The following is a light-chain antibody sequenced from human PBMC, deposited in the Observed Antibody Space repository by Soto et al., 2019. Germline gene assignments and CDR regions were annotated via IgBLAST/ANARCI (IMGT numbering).Light chain of an antibody. CDR2: GTF. J-gene: IGKJ1*01. CDR1: QSISSSY. CDR3: QQCGLSPRT. V-gene: IGKV3-20*01. Sequence: EVVLTQSPVTLSLSPGDRATLSCRASQSISSSYLAWYQQKPGQAPRLLIYGTFNRATVIPDRFSGDGPGTDFTLTINRLETEDFAVYFCQQCGLSPRTFGQGTKVEV.